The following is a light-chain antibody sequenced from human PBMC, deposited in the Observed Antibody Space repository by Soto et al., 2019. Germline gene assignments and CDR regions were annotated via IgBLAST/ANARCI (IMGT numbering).Light chain of an antibody. CDR2: GAF. Sequence: EIVMTQSPATLSVSPGERATLSCRASQSVSYNLAWYQQKPGQGPRLLIYGAFTRATGIPARFSGSGSGTEFTLTISSLQSEDFAVYYCQQYGSSSYTFGQGTQLEIK. J-gene: IGKJ2*01. CDR3: QQYGSSSYT. V-gene: IGKV3-15*01. CDR1: QSVSYN.